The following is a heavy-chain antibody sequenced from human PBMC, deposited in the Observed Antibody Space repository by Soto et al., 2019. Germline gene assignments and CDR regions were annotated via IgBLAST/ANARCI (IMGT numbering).Heavy chain of an antibody. Sequence: GASVKVSCKASRYTFASYDIKWVREATEQGLEWMGLMNPNSGNTGYAQKLQGRVTMTRDTSINTAYMELSTLRFDDTAVYYRARRGLVTVAAYYLDYWGQGALVTVSS. CDR1: RYTFASYD. J-gene: IGHJ4*02. D-gene: IGHD6-19*01. CDR3: ARRGLVTVAAYYLDY. CDR2: MNPNSGNT. V-gene: IGHV1-8*01.